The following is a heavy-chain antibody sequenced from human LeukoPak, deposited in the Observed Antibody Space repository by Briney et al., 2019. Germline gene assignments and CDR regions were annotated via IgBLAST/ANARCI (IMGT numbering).Heavy chain of an antibody. V-gene: IGHV3-30*04. Sequence: PGGSLKLSCAASGVTFSSCAMHWVRQAPGKGLEWVAVISYDGSNKYYAGSVKGRFTISRDNSKNTLYLQMNSLRAEDTAVYYCAKDRIVAPNEYYYYYYMDVWGKGTTVTVSS. CDR2: ISYDGSNK. CDR3: AKDRIVAPNEYYYYYYMDV. J-gene: IGHJ6*03. CDR1: GVTFSSCA. D-gene: IGHD5-12*01.